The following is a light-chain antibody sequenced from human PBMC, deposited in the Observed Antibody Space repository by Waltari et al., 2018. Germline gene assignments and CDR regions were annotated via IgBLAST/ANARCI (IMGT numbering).Light chain of an antibody. CDR1: QSISNC. J-gene: IGKJ1*01. V-gene: IGKV1-39*01. CDR2: AAS. Sequence: DILMTQSPSPLSASVGDRATNTSRASQSISNCLNWYQQKPGKAPNLLIYAASSLETGVPSRFSGSGSGTDFTLTISSLQPDDFGTYYCQQSYNTPPVTFGPGTKVDIK. CDR3: QQSYNTPPVT.